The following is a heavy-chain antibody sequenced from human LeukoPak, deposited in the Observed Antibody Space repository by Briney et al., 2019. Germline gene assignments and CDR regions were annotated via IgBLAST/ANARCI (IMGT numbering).Heavy chain of an antibody. CDR1: GGSISSYY. Sequence: PSETLSLTCTVSGGSISSYYWSWIRQPPGKGLEWIGYIYYSGSTNYNPSLRSRVTISVDTSKNQFSPKLNSVTAADTAVYYCAGAPPLLYSSSSLGAFDIWGQGTMVTVSS. CDR3: AGAPPLLYSSSSLGAFDI. CDR2: IYYSGST. V-gene: IGHV4-59*01. J-gene: IGHJ3*02. D-gene: IGHD6-13*01.